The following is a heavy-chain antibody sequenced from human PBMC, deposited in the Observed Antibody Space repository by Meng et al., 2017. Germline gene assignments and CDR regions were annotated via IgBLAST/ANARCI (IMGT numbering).Heavy chain of an antibody. D-gene: IGHD3-16*01. V-gene: IGHV4-61*01. CDR3: ARTRGDYYFDY. J-gene: IGHJ4*02. CDR2: IDYGGST. CDR1: GDSVTVGSHY. Sequence: QGQLPESGPGLVRPSETLSLTCTVSGDSVTVGSHYWSWTRQPPGKGLEWIGYIDYGGSTSYNPSLRSRVTISVDTSNNQFSLKLSSVTAADTAVFYCARTRGDYYFDYWGQGTLVTVSS.